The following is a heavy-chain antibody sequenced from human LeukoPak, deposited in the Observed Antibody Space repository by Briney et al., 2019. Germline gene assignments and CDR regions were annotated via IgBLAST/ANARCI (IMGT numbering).Heavy chain of an antibody. Sequence: GASVKVSCKVSGYTLTELSMHWVRRAPGKGLEWMGGFDPEDGETIYAQKFQGRVTMTEDTSTDTAYMELSSLRSEDTAVYYCATDFSKYRLLRSALPQFDPWGQGTLVTVSS. CDR2: FDPEDGET. D-gene: IGHD2-2*01. V-gene: IGHV1-24*01. CDR3: ATDFSKYRLLRSALPQFDP. J-gene: IGHJ5*02. CDR1: GYTLTELS.